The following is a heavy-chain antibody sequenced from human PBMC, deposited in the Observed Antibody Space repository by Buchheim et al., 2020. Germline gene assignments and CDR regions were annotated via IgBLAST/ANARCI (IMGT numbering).Heavy chain of an antibody. D-gene: IGHD1-1*01. CDR1: GFTFSSSW. CDR3: AKLMRGPWKFDL. J-gene: IGHJ2*01. V-gene: IGHV3-7*01. CDR2: INQDGGEK. Sequence: EVQLVESGGGLVQPGGSLRLSCVASGFTFSSSWMSWVRQVPGKGLEWVANINQDGGEKSYVTSVKGRLTISRDNGKNSVYLQLSSLRVEDTAVYYCAKLMRGPWKFDLWGRGTL.